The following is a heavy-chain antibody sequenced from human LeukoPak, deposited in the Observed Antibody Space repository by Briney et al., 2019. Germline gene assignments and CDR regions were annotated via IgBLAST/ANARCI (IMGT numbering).Heavy chain of an antibody. D-gene: IGHD5-18*01. J-gene: IGHJ4*02. CDR2: ISGSGGST. CDR3: AKDEWQLWSSFDY. CDR1: GFTFSSYA. V-gene: IGHV3-23*01. Sequence: GGSLRLSCAASGFTFSSYAMSWVRQAPGKGLEWVSAISGSGGSTYYADSVKGQFTISRDNSKNTLYLQMNSLRAEDTAVYYCAKDEWQLWSSFDYWGQGTLVTVSS.